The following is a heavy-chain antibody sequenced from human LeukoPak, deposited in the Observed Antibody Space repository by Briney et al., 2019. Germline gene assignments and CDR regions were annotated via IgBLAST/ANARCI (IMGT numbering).Heavy chain of an antibody. CDR1: GGSINSHSYY. CDR3: ARHISTNTGYFDS. J-gene: IGHJ4*02. D-gene: IGHD5-24*01. CDR2: VYYDGTS. Sequence: ASETLSLTCTVSGGSINSHSYYWGWIRQPPGKGLEWIGSVYYDGTSYSNPSLKTRVGVFVDTSRDQFSLDLDFVTAADTALYYCARHISTNTGYFDSCGQGTLVSVSS. V-gene: IGHV4-39*01.